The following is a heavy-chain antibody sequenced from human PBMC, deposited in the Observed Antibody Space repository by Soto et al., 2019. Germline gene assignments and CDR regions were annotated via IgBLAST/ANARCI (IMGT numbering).Heavy chain of an antibody. V-gene: IGHV1-69*01. CDR1: GGTFSSYS. CDR2: IIPIFGTA. J-gene: IGHJ4*02. CDR3: ARDGGRNSGGIDY. Sequence: QVQLVQSGAEVKKPGSSVKVSCKASGGTFSSYSINWVRQAPGQGLEWMGEIIPIFGTANYSQKVQGRVTITADESTSTAYLELSSLRSEDTAVYYCARDGGRNSGGIDYWGQRTLVTVSS. D-gene: IGHD1-26*01.